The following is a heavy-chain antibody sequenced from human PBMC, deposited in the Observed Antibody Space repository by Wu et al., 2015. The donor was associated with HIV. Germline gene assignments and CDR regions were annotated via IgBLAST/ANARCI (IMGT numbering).Heavy chain of an antibody. CDR3: AMSNRAGGDDLIGSFYYGMDV. D-gene: IGHD4-17*01. CDR1: GGTFNKYA. J-gene: IGHJ6*02. Sequence: QVQLVQSGAEVKKPGSSVKVSCKTSGGTFNKYAFSWVRQAPGQGLEWMGGIIPIFGSTNYPQRFQGRVTITTHESTSTVYMELSGLTSEDTAVYYCAMSNRAGGDDLIGSFYYGMDVWDQGTTVTVSS. V-gene: IGHV1-69*05. CDR2: IIPIFGST.